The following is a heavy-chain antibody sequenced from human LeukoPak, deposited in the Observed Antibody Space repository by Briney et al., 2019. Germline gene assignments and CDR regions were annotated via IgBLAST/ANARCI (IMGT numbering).Heavy chain of an antibody. CDR2: ISYDGSNK. Sequence: GGSLRLSCAASGFTFSSYAMHWVRQAPGKGLEWVAVISYDGSNKYYADSVKGRFTISRDNSKNTLYLQMNSLRAEDTAVYYCAKARGYSGHDYLGSFDYWGQGTLVTVSS. CDR3: AKARGYSGHDYLGSFDY. D-gene: IGHD5-12*01. J-gene: IGHJ4*02. CDR1: GFTFSSYA. V-gene: IGHV3-30-3*01.